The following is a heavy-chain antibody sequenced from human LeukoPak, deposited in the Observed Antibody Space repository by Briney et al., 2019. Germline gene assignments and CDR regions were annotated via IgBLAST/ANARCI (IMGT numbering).Heavy chain of an antibody. V-gene: IGHV4-34*01. CDR1: GGSFSGYY. D-gene: IGHD4-17*01. J-gene: IGHJ4*02. CDR3: ARGLYGDYTGIFDY. Sequence: SETLSLTCAVYGGSFSGYYWSWIRQPPGKGLEWIGEINHSGSTNYNPSLKSRVTISVDTSKNQFSLKLSSVTAADTAVYYCARGLYGDYTGIFDYWGQGTLGTVSS. CDR2: INHSGST.